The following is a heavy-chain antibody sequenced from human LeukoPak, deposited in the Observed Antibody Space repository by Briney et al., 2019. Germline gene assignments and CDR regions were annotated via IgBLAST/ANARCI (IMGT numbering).Heavy chain of an antibody. D-gene: IGHD3-22*01. J-gene: IGHJ4*02. CDR1: GGSISSYY. CDR2: IYSSGST. Sequence: PSDTLSPTCTVSGGSISSYYWSWLRQPTGKGREWLGYIYSSGSTNYNPSLESRVTISVDTSKNQFSLTLSSVTAADTAVYYCARHYYHSSGSYSFDYWGQGTLVTVSS. CDR3: ARHYYHSSGSYSFDY. V-gene: IGHV4-59*07.